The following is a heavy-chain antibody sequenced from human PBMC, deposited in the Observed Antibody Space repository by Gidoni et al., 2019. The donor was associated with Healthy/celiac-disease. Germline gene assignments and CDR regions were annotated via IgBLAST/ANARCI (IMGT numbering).Heavy chain of an antibody. CDR2: ISSSSSTI. CDR3: ARDGSFSGYFALFDY. J-gene: IGHJ4*02. CDR1: GFTFSSYS. Sequence: EVQLVESGGGLVQPGGSLRLSCAASGFTFSSYSLNWVRQAPGKGLEWVSYISSSSSTIYYADSVKGRFTISRDNAKNSLYLQMNSLRDEDTAVYYCARDGSFSGYFALFDYWGQGTLVTVSS. V-gene: IGHV3-48*02. D-gene: IGHD3-9*01.